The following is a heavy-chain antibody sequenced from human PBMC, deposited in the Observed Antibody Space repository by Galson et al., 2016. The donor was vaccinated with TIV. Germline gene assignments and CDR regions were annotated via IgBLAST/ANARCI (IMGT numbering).Heavy chain of an antibody. J-gene: IGHJ6*02. CDR3: ARFNGDFAYGMDV. D-gene: IGHD2-21*02. V-gene: IGHV2-70*04. CDR2: IDWDGSN. CDR1: GFSLRTPGMR. Sequence: PALVKPTQTLTLTCTFSGFSLRTPGMRVSWIRQPPGKALEWLARIDWDGSNFCSTSLETRLTISTDTSKNQVVLTMTNMDPVDTATYYCARFNGDFAYGMDVWGQGTTVTVSS.